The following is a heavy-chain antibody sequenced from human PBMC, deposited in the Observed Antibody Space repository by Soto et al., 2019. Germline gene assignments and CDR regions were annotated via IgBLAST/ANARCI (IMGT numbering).Heavy chain of an antibody. CDR3: ARHLTYCSAGSCYSDFPYYGMDV. D-gene: IGHD2-15*01. V-gene: IGHV4-39*01. Sequence: QLQLQESGPGLVKPSETLSLTCTVSGGSISSSSYYWGWIRQPPGKGLEWIGSIFYSGSTYYNPSLKRRVTISVDTSKNQFSLKLSSVTAADTAVYYCARHLTYCSAGSCYSDFPYYGMDVWGQGTTVTVSS. CDR1: GGSISSSSYY. J-gene: IGHJ6*02. CDR2: IFYSGST.